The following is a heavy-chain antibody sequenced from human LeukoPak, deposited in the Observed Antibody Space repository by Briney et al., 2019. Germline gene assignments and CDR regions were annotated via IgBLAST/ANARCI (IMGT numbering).Heavy chain of an antibody. J-gene: IGHJ6*03. CDR3: ATLHYYYYYMDV. V-gene: IGHV1-8*01. CDR1: GYTFTSYD. CDR2: MNPNSGNT. Sequence: ASVKVSCKASGYTFTSYDINWVRQATGQGLGWMGWMNPNSGNTGYAQKFQGRVTMTRNTSISTAYMELSSLRSEDTAVYYCATLHYYYYYMDVWGKGTTVTVSS.